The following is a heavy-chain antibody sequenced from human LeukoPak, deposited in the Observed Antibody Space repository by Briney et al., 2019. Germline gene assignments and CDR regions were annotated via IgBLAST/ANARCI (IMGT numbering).Heavy chain of an antibody. CDR1: GHTFTSYD. CDR3: ARGGKQWLIYYYYYMDV. CDR2: MNPNSGNT. V-gene: IGHV1-8*01. Sequence: GASVKVSCKASGHTFTSYDINWVRQATGQGLEWMGWMNPNSGNTGYAQKFQGRVTMTRNTSISTAYMELSSLRSEDTAVYYCARGGKQWLIYYYYYMDVWGKGTTVTISS. D-gene: IGHD6-19*01. J-gene: IGHJ6*03.